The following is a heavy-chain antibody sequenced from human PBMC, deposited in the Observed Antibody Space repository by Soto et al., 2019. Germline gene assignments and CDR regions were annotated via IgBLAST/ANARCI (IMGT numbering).Heavy chain of an antibody. CDR3: ARRGQYCSSSSCRFDP. J-gene: IGHJ5*02. CDR2: IYPGDSDT. D-gene: IGHD2-2*01. V-gene: IGHV5-51*01. CDR1: GYSXTSYW. Sequence: GESLKISCKASGYSXTSYWIGWVRQMPGKGLEWMGIIYPGDSDTRYSPSFQGQVTISADKSISTAYLQWSSLKASDTAMYYCARRGQYCSSSSCRFDPWGQGTLVTVSS.